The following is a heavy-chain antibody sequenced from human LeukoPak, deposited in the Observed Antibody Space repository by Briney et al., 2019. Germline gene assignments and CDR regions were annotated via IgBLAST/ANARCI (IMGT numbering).Heavy chain of an antibody. D-gene: IGHD6-13*01. J-gene: IGHJ4*02. V-gene: IGHV3-20*04. CDR3: AREMKAIAAAGSFDY. CDR2: INWYGGST. Sequence: RPGGSLRLSCAASGFTFDDFGMSWVRQAPGKGLEWVSGINWYGGSTGYADSVKGRFTISRDNAKNSLYLQMNSLRAEDTALYYCAREMKAIAAAGSFDYWGQGTLVTVSS. CDR1: GFTFDDFG.